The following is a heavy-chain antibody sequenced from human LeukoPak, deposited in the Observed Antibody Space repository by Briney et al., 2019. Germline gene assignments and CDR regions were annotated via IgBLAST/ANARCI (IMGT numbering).Heavy chain of an antibody. V-gene: IGHV3-23*01. Sequence: GSLRLSCAASGFTFSSYAMSWVRQAPGKGLEWVSAISGSGGSTYYADSVKGRFTISRDNSKNTLYLQMNSLRAEDTAVYYCAKGLSSSWYNPYYFDYWGQGTLVTVSS. J-gene: IGHJ4*02. CDR2: ISGSGGST. D-gene: IGHD6-13*01. CDR3: AKGLSSSWYNPYYFDY. CDR1: GFTFSSYA.